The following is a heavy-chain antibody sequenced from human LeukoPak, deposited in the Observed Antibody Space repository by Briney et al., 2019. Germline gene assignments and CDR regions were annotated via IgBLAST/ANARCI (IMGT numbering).Heavy chain of an antibody. V-gene: IGHV3-48*03. CDR3: AREGTSITGTRRGFDP. J-gene: IGHJ5*02. CDR2: ISSSGSTI. CDR1: GFTFSSYE. Sequence: PGGSLRLSCAASGFTFSSYEMNWVRQAPGKGLEWVSYISSSGSTIYYADSVKGRFTISRDNAKNSLYLQMNSLRAEDTAVYYWAREGTSITGTRRGFDPWGQGTLVTVSS. D-gene: IGHD1-7*01.